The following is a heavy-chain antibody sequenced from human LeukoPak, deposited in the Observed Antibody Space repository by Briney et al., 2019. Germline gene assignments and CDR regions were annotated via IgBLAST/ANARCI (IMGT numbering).Heavy chain of an antibody. D-gene: IGHD3-22*01. V-gene: IGHV1-2*02. CDR2: INPNSGGT. CDR3: ARAAYYDSSGFDY. J-gene: IGHJ4*02. CDR1: GYTFTGYY. Sequence: ASVKVSCKASGYTFTGYYMHWVRQPPGQGLEWMGWINPNSGGTNYAQKFQGRVTMTRDTSISTAYMELSRLRSDDTAVYYCARAAYYDSSGFDYWGQGTLVTVSS.